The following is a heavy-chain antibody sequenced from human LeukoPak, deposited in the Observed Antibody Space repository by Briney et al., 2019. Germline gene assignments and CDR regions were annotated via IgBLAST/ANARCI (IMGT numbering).Heavy chain of an antibody. J-gene: IGHJ4*02. CDR3: ARGRRIRQQTRFYFDY. CDR2: INPNSGGT. Sequence: ASVKVSCKASGYTFTGYYMHWVRQAPGQGLEWMGWINPNSGGTNYAQKLQGRVTMTRDTSISTAYMELSRLRSDDTAVYYCARGRRIRQQTRFYFDYWGQGTLVTVSS. V-gene: IGHV1-2*02. D-gene: IGHD6-13*01. CDR1: GYTFTGYY.